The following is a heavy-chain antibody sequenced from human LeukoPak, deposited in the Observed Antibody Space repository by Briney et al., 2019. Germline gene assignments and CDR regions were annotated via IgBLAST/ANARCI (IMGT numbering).Heavy chain of an antibody. V-gene: IGHV3-7*04. J-gene: IGHJ4*02. CDR2: IQQDGSEK. Sequence: GGSLRLSCAASGFTFSSYWMSWVRQAPGKGLKWVASIQQDGSEKYYVDSVRGRFTISRDNAKSSLFLQMNSLRAEDTAVYFCARYYGSGTYSLDYWGQGTLVTVSS. D-gene: IGHD3-10*01. CDR1: GFTFSSYW. CDR3: ARYYGSGTYSLDY.